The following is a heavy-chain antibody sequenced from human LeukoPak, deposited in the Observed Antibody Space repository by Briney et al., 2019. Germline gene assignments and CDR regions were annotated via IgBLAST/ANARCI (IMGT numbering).Heavy chain of an antibody. Sequence: GGSLRLSCAASGFIFNNYWMTWVRQAPGKGLEWVATIKQDGSETYYVDSVKGRFTISRDNAKNSLCLQVNSLRAEDTAIYYCARLSGRDYNPRVFDYWGQGTLVTVSS. V-gene: IGHV3-7*03. CDR2: IKQDGSET. J-gene: IGHJ4*02. CDR1: GFIFNNYW. CDR3: ARLSGRDYNPRVFDY. D-gene: IGHD4-11*01.